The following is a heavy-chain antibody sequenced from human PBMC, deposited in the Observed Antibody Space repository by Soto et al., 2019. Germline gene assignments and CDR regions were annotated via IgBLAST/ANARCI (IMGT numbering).Heavy chain of an antibody. D-gene: IGHD1-20*01. J-gene: IGHJ4*02. CDR1: GFTFSSYA. Sequence: GGSLRLSCAASGFTFSSYAMSWVRQAPGKGLEWVAGIRGSGDTTSYADSVKGRFTISRDNSKNTLYLQMNSLRAEDTAVYYCAKDLNNNPRHFGYWGQGTLVTVSS. V-gene: IGHV3-23*01. CDR2: IRGSGDTT. CDR3: AKDLNNNPRHFGY.